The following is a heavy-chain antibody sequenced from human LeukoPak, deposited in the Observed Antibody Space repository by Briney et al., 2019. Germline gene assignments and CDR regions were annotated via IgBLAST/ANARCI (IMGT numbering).Heavy chain of an antibody. D-gene: IGHD1-1*01. Sequence: GGSLRLSCAASGFTFSRSWMSWVRQAPGKGLEWVANIKQDESEKYYVDSVKGRFTISRDNAKNSLYLQMNSLRAEDTAVYYCAFWNDPDGSFDYWGQGTLVTVSS. V-gene: IGHV3-7*01. CDR1: GFTFSRSW. CDR2: IKQDESEK. J-gene: IGHJ4*02. CDR3: AFWNDPDGSFDY.